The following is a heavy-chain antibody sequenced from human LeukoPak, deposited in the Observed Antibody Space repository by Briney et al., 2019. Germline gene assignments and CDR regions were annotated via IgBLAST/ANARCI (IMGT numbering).Heavy chain of an antibody. J-gene: IGHJ4*02. CDR2: IYYSGST. D-gene: IGHD5-24*01. CDR1: GGSISSSSYY. V-gene: IGHV4-39*01. CDR3: ARIEPPRPFDY. Sequence: PSETLSLTCTVSGGSISSSSYYWGWIRQPPGKGLEWIGSIYYSGSTYYNPSLKSRVTMSVDTSKNQFSLKLSSVTAADTAVYYCARIEPPRPFDYWGQGTLVTVSS.